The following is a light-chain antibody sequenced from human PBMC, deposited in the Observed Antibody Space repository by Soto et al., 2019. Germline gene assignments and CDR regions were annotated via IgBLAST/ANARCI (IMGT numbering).Light chain of an antibody. V-gene: IGKV3-20*01. CDR3: QQLLSYPIT. CDR1: QSVSSSY. J-gene: IGKJ5*01. Sequence: EIVLTQSPGTLSLSPGERATLSCRASQSVSSSYLAWYQQKPGQAPRLLIYGASSRATGIPDRFSGSGSGTSFTLTISGLQPEDFATYYCQQLLSYPITFGQGTRLEIK. CDR2: GAS.